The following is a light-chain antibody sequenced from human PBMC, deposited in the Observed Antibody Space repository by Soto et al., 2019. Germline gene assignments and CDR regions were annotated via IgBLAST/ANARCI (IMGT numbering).Light chain of an antibody. J-gene: IGKJ4*01. CDR2: GVS. CDR3: QQYSTSPPT. Sequence: EIVLTQSPGTLSLSPGERATLSCRASQCVRTSHLAWYQQKPVQAPRVLVYGVSSRAPGIPDRFSGSGSGTDFTLTISRLEPEDFAVYYCQQYSTSPPTFGGGTKVDIK. CDR1: QCVRTSH. V-gene: IGKV3-20*01.